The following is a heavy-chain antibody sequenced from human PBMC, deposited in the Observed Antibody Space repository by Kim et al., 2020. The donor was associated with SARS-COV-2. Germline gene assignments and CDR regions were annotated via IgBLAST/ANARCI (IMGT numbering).Heavy chain of an antibody. Sequence: GGSLRLSCAASGFTFGDYAMHWVRQAPGKGLEWVSGISWDSSSICYADSVKGRFTISRDNAKNSLYLQMNSLRAEDTALYYCAKELYPLTTGIAAAIDYWGQGTLVTVSS. CDR1: GFTFGDYA. CDR2: ISWDSSSI. J-gene: IGHJ4*02. V-gene: IGHV3-9*01. D-gene: IGHD1-1*01. CDR3: AKELYPLTTGIAAAIDY.